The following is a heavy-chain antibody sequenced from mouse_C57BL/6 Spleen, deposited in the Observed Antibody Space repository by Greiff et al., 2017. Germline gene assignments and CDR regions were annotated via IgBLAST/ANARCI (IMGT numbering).Heavy chain of an antibody. Sequence: VQLQQPGAELVKPGASVKMSCKASGYTFTSYWITWVKQSPGQGLEWIGDIYPGSGSTNYNEKFKSKATLTVDTSSSTAYMQLSSLTSEDSAVYYCAIYSNPFYYYAMDYWGQGTSVTVSS. CDR3: AIYSNPFYYYAMDY. V-gene: IGHV1-55*01. J-gene: IGHJ4*01. CDR2: IYPGSGST. CDR1: GYTFTSYW. D-gene: IGHD2-5*01.